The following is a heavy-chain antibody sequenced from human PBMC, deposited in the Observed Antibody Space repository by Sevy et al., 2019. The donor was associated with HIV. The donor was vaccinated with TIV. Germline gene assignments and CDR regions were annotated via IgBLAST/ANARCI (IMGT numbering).Heavy chain of an antibody. CDR1: GFTFSSYS. J-gene: IGHJ4*02. CDR2: ISSSSTYI. Sequence: GGSLRLSCAASGFTFSSYSMHCVRQAPGKGLEWVSSISSSSTYIYYADSVKGRFTISRDNAKNSLYLQMNSLRAEDSAVYYCARGPDYYDRSGYYYQWGQGTPVSVSS. V-gene: IGHV3-21*01. D-gene: IGHD3-22*01. CDR3: ARGPDYYDRSGYYYQ.